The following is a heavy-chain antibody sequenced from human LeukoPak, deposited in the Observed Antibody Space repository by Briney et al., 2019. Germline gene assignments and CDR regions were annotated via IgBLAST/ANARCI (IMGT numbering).Heavy chain of an antibody. CDR3: ARSLWGPYYFDY. CDR2: ISYDGSNK. Sequence: PGGSLRLSCAASGFTFSSYGMHWVRQAPGKGLEWVAVISYDGSNKYYADSVKGRFTISRDNSKNTLYLQMNSLRAEDTAVYYCARSLWGPYYFDYWGQGTLVTVSS. V-gene: IGHV3-30*19. D-gene: IGHD3-10*01. CDR1: GFTFSSYG. J-gene: IGHJ4*02.